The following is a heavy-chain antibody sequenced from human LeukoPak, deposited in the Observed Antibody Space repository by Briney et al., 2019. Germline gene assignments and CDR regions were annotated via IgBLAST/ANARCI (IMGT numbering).Heavy chain of an antibody. D-gene: IGHD1-1*01. CDR1: GFTFNIHG. J-gene: IGHJ4*02. CDR3: ARNNWNCRTQRCFYFDN. V-gene: IGHV3-33*01. Sequence: GGTLRLSCAAPGFTFNIHGMHWVRQAPGKGLEWVAIICHDGSNKYYTDSVKSRFTISRDNSENTVYLQMNSLRAEDTAAYYCARNNWNCRTQRCFYFDNWGQGTLVTVSS. CDR2: ICHDGSNK.